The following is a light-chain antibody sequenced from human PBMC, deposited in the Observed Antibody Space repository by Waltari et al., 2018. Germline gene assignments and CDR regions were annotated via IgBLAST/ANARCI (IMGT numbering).Light chain of an antibody. Sequence: DIVLTQTPVSLSVTPGQPASISCDSSQSLQHSDGKTHLYWFLQKAGQSQQLLIGEVSKRFSGVPDRFSGSGSGTHFTLQISRVEAEDVGVYSCMQGVRLTITFGPGTKVDL. CDR2: EVS. CDR3: MQGVRLTIT. J-gene: IGKJ3*01. V-gene: IGKV2-29*02. CDR1: QSLQHSDGKTH.